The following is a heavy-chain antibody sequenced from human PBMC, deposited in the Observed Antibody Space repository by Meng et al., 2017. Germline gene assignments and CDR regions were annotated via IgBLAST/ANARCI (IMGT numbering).Heavy chain of an antibody. V-gene: IGHV6-1*01. J-gene: IGHJ4*02. D-gene: IGHD1-26*01. CDR3: ARGSYSFDS. CDR1: ESSVSSDSAA. Sequence: SGCGSVKPAQTLSLVCSISESSVSSDSAARNWIRQSPSRGLECLGRAYYMSKWYHDYAESVKSRISIDPDTSKNQFSLQLRSVTPEDSAVYYCARGSYSFDSWGQRTLVTVSS. CDR2: AYYMSKWYH.